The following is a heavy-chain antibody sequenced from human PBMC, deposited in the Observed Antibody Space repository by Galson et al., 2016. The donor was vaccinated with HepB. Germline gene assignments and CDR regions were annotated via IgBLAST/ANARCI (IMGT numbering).Heavy chain of an antibody. CDR2: MSGSGGTT. Sequence: SLRLSCAASGFTFSSYAMTWVRQAPGKGLEWVSAMSGSGGTTYYADSVKGRFTISRDNSKNTLYLQMNSLRAEDTAVYYCARDDDYVWGTYRYTRTVPQYYFDYWGQGTLVTVSS. V-gene: IGHV3-23*01. CDR1: GFTFSSYA. D-gene: IGHD3-16*02. CDR3: ARDDDYVWGTYRYTRTVPQYYFDY. J-gene: IGHJ4*02.